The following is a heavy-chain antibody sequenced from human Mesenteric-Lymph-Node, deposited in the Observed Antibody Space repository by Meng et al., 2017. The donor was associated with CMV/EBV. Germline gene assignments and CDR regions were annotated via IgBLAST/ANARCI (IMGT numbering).Heavy chain of an antibody. CDR2: ITSSDSII. J-gene: IGHJ4*02. V-gene: IGHV3-48*04. D-gene: IGHD3-3*01. CDR3: ARGRADFWSDYNTPNFDY. Sequence: GESLKISCAASGFTFSSYWIHWVRQAPGKGLVWVSYITSSDSIIYYADSVKGRFTISRDNAKNSLYLQMNNLRAEDTAVYYCARGRADFWSDYNTPNFDYWGQGTLVTVSS. CDR1: GFTFSSYW.